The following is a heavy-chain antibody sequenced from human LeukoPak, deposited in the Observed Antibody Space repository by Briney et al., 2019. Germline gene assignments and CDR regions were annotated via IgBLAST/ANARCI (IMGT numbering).Heavy chain of an antibody. CDR3: ARRRYCTGDTCNPDFDY. V-gene: IGHV5-51*01. D-gene: IGHD2-8*02. Sequence: GESLKISCKGSGYRFTTYWIAWVRQVPGKGLEWMGIIYPGDSDTRYSPSFQGQVTISADKSISTAYLQWSSLKTSDTAMYYCARRRYCTGDTCNPDFDYWGQGTLVSVSS. J-gene: IGHJ4*02. CDR2: IYPGDSDT. CDR1: GYRFTTYW.